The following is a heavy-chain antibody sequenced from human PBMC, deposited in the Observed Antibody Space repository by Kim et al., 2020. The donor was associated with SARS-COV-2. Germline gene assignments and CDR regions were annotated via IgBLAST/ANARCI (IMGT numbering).Heavy chain of an antibody. CDR1: GYTFTDYY. J-gene: IGHJ4*02. D-gene: IGHD6-19*01. V-gene: IGHV1-2*06. CDR2: INPNSGTT. CDR3: ATNLHAWIAVAGTQTVDY. Sequence: ASVKVSCKASGYTFTDYYMHWVRQAPGQGLEWMGRINPNSGTTNYAQTFQGRVTMTRDTSIRTVYMELSGLRSDDTAVYYCATNLHAWIAVAGTQTVDYWGQGTLVTVSS.